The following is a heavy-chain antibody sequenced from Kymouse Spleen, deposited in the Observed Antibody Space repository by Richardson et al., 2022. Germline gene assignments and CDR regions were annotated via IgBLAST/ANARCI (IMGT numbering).Heavy chain of an antibody. D-gene: IGHD6-19*01. Sequence: EVQLVESGGGLVQPGGSLKLSCAASGFTFSGSAMHWVRQASGKGLEWVGRIRSKANSYATAYAASVKGRFTISRDDSKNTAYLQMNSLKTEDTAVYYCTRHMARYSSGWSYFDYWGQGTLVTVSS. J-gene: IGHJ4*02. CDR1: GFTFSGSA. CDR3: TRHMARYSSGWSYFDY. V-gene: IGHV3-73*02. CDR2: IRSKANSYAT.